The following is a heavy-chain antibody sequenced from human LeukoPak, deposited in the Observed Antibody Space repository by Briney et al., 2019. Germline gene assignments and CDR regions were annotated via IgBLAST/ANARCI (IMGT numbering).Heavy chain of an antibody. V-gene: IGHV3-11*01. CDR1: GLTFSESY. CDR3: AKGPSITMIGFDP. CDR2: ISSSGDTI. D-gene: IGHD3-22*01. J-gene: IGHJ5*02. Sequence: GGSLRLSCAASGLTFSESYMTWIRQAPGKGLEWISYISSSGDTINYADSVKGRFTISKDNAKNSLYLQMINLRVEDTAVYYCAKGPSITMIGFDPWGQGTLVTVSS.